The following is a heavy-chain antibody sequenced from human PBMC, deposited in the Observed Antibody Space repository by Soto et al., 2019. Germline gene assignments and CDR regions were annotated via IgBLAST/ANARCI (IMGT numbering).Heavy chain of an antibody. D-gene: IGHD3-22*01. CDR2: INAGNGNT. CDR3: ARDMTMIVVVRPTYYYYGMDV. CDR1: GYTFTSYA. V-gene: IGHV1-3*01. Sequence: ASVKVSCKASGYTFTSYAMHWVRQAPGQWLEWMGWINAGNGNTKYSQKFQGRVTITRDTSASTAYMELSSLRSEDTAVYYCARDMTMIVVVRPTYYYYGMDVWGQGTTVTVSS. J-gene: IGHJ6*02.